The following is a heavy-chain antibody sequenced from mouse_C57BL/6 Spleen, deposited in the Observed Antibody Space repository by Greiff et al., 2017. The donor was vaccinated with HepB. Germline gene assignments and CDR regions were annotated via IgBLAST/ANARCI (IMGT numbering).Heavy chain of an antibody. Sequence: QVQLQQSGPELVKPGASVKISCKASGYAFSSSWMNWVKQRPGKGLEWIGRIYPGDGDTNYNGKFKGKATLTADKSSSTAYMQLSSLTSEDSAVYCCARLGYYGSRPYWYFDVWGTGTTVTVSS. D-gene: IGHD1-1*01. CDR2: IYPGDGDT. CDR1: GYAFSSSW. J-gene: IGHJ1*03. V-gene: IGHV1-82*01. CDR3: ARLGYYGSRPYWYFDV.